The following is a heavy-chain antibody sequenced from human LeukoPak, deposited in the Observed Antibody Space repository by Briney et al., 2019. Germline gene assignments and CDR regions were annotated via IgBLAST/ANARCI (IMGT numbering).Heavy chain of an antibody. J-gene: IGHJ4*02. CDR3: AGVYSYGGYYFDY. Sequence: SETLSLTCTVSGGSISSGGYYWSWIRQRPGKGLEWIGYVYYSGSTYYNPSLKSRVTISVDTSENQFTLNLSSVTAADTAVYYRAGVYSYGGYYFDYWGQGTLVTVSS. CDR2: VYYSGST. D-gene: IGHD5-18*01. V-gene: IGHV4-31*03. CDR1: GGSISSGGYY.